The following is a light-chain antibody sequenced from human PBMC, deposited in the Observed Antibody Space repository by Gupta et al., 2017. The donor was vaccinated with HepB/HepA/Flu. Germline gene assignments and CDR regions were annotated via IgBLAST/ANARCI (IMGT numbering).Light chain of an antibody. J-gene: IGKJ5*01. CDR3: QQSDSTSLT. CDR1: QNIFNY. Sequence: DIPMTPAPSSLSASVGARITITCRASQNIFNYLNWYQQKPGKAPKVLIYGAFNLQSGVPSRFSGSGSGTDFTLTISSLQPEDFATYYCQQSDSTSLTFGQGTRLEI. V-gene: IGKV1-39*01. CDR2: GAF.